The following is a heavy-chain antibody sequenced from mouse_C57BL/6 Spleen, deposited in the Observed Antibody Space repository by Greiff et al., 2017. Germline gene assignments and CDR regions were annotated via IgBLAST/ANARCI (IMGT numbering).Heavy chain of an antibody. CDR2: IDPENGDT. Sequence: VQLKQSGAELVRPGASVKLSCTASGFNIKDDYMHWVKQRPEQGLEWIGWIDPENGDTEYASKFQGKATITADTSSNTAYLQLSSLTSEDTAVYYCTYGSSQGNFDYWGQGTTLTVSS. D-gene: IGHD1-1*01. CDR3: TYGSSQGNFDY. J-gene: IGHJ2*01. CDR1: GFNIKDDY. V-gene: IGHV14-4*01.